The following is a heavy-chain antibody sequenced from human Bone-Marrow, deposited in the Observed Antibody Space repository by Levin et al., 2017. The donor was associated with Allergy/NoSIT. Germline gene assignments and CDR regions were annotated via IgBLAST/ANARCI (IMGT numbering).Heavy chain of an antibody. CDR2: ISSDGGDE. CDR1: GFTFNYSA. V-gene: IGHV3-30*18. Sequence: LSLTCAASGFTFNYSAMHWVRQAPGKGLEWVAVISSDGGDEFYADSVKGRFTVSRDNSKNTVFLHMNSLRAEDTAVYHCAKETTAGNIYFYGMDVWGLGTTVTVSS. D-gene: IGHD6-13*01. J-gene: IGHJ6*02. CDR3: AKETTAGNIYFYGMDV.